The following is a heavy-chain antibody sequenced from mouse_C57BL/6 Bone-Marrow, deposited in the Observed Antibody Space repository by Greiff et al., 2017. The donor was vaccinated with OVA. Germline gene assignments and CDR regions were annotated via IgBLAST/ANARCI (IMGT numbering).Heavy chain of an antibody. V-gene: IGHV1-50*01. CDR1: GYTFTSYW. J-gene: IGHJ3*01. CDR3: ARRDDGYYIAY. D-gene: IGHD2-3*01. CDR2: IDPSDSYT. Sequence: QVQLKQPGAELVKPGASVKLSCKASGYTFTSYWMQWVKQRPGQGLEWIGEIDPSDSYTNYNQKFKGKATLTVDTSCSAANMQISILTSEDSAVYYGARRDDGYYIAYWGQGTLVTVSA.